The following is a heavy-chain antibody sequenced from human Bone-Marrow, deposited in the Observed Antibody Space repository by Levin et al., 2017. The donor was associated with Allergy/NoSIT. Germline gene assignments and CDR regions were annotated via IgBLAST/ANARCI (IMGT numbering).Heavy chain of an antibody. J-gene: IGHJ3*01. D-gene: IGHD2-15*01. CDR2: IYYSGST. V-gene: IGHV4-59*08. CDR3: ARHGAGDSVVASS. CDR1: GGSISNYY. Sequence: AGGSLRLSCTVSGGSISNYYWSWIRQPPGKGLEWIGYIYYSGSTNYNPYLKSRITISLDTSKNQFSLKLTSVTAADAAVYYWARHGAGDSVVASSWGQGTMVSVSS.